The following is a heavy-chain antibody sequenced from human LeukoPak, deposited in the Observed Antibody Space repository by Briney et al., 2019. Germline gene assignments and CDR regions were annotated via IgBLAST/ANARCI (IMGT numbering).Heavy chain of an antibody. D-gene: IGHD2-2*02. J-gene: IGHJ5*02. V-gene: IGHV1-69*04. CDR2: IIPILGIA. Sequence: AASVEVSCKASGGTFSSYAISWVRQAPGQGLEWMGRIIPILGIANYAQKFQGRVTITADKSTSTAYMELSSLRSEDTAVYYCARESYCSSTSCYKRRNWFDPWGQGTLVTVSS. CDR1: GGTFSSYA. CDR3: ARESYCSSTSCYKRRNWFDP.